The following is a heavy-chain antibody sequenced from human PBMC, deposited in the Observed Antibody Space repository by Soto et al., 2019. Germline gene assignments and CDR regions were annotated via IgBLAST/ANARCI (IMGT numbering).Heavy chain of an antibody. CDR1: GFTFDDYA. Sequence: GGSLRLSCAASGFTFDDYAMHWVRQAPGKGLEWVSGISWNSGSIGYADSVKGRFTVSRDNAKNSLYLQMNSLRAEDTALYYCAKDDYGDYFSAFDIWGQGTMVTVSS. D-gene: IGHD4-17*01. CDR2: ISWNSGSI. V-gene: IGHV3-9*01. J-gene: IGHJ3*02. CDR3: AKDDYGDYFSAFDI.